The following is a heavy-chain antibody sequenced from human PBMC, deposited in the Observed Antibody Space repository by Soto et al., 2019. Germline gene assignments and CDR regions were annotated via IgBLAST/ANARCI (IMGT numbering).Heavy chain of an antibody. CDR1: GFSISSGYF. V-gene: IGHV4-38-2*02. J-gene: IGHJ5*02. Sequence: SETLSLTCAASGFSISSGYFWGWIRQPPGKGPEWLGSIYHSGTTYYNPSVKGRVTISVDTSKNQFSLKMSSVTAADTAVYYCARDSSGYYWFDPWGQGTLVTVSS. D-gene: IGHD3-22*01. CDR2: IYHSGTT. CDR3: ARDSSGYYWFDP.